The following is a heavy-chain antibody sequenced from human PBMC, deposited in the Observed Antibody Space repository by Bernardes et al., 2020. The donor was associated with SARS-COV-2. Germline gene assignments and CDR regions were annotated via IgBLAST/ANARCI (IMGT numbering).Heavy chain of an antibody. CDR2: IKEDGSEK. Sequence: GGSLRLSCAVSGFTFSSYWMTWVRQAPGKGLEWVANIKEDGSEKNYVDSVKGRFTISRDNAKNSLYLQMNSLRADDTAMYYCVGDSYCSGSRCYSEGIEYRCQGTLVTV. V-gene: IGHV3-7*01. D-gene: IGHD2-15*01. J-gene: IGHJ4*02. CDR3: VGDSYCSGSRCYSEGIEY. CDR1: GFTFSSYW.